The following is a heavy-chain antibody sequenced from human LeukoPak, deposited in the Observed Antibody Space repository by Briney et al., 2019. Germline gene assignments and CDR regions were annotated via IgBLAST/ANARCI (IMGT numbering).Heavy chain of an antibody. Sequence: SETLSLTCTVSGGSISTSNYYWGWIRQPPGKGLEWIGRIYTSGSTNYNPSLKSRVTISLDTSKNQFSLKLSSVTAADTAVYYCARDGSGYYDTSGYRNWGQGTLVTVSS. CDR2: IYTSGST. J-gene: IGHJ4*02. CDR3: ARDGSGYYDTSGYRN. CDR1: GGSISTSNYY. V-gene: IGHV4-39*07. D-gene: IGHD3-22*01.